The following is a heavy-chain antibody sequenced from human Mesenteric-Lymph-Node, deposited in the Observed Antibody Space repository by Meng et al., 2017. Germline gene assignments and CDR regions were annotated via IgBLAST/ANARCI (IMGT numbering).Heavy chain of an antibody. CDR2: VRGSDGAT. Sequence: GESLKISCAASGFTFGDYAMSWVRQAPGKGLEWVSGVRGSDGATFYADSVKGRFTISRDNAKNSLYLQMNSLRAEDTAVYYCARDSGCSGGSCYLNYFDYWGQGTLVTVSS. V-gene: IGHV3-21*01. J-gene: IGHJ4*02. D-gene: IGHD2-15*01. CDR3: ARDSGCSGGSCYLNYFDY. CDR1: GFTFGDYA.